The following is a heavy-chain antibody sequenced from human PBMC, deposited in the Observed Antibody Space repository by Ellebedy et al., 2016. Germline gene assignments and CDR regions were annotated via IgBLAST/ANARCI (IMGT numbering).Heavy chain of an antibody. J-gene: IGHJ6*03. CDR1: GFTFSSYT. CDR3: AKESAAGTSYYYYMDV. Sequence: GESLKISCAASGFTFSSYTMRWVRQAPGKGLEWVSDISGSGGSTYYADSVKGRFTISRDNSKNTLYLQMNSLRAEDTAVYYCAKESAAGTSYYYYMDVWGKGTTVTVSS. CDR2: ISGSGGST. D-gene: IGHD6-13*01. V-gene: IGHV3-23*01.